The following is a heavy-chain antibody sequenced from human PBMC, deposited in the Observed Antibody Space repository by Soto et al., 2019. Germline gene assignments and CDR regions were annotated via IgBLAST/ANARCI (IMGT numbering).Heavy chain of an antibody. CDR3: ARDGIAAAGTSEGYYYYGMDV. CDR2: IYYSGST. CDR1: GDSISSSYY. V-gene: IGHV4-39*07. Sequence: SSETLSLTCTVSGDSISSSYYWGWIRPPPGKGLEWFGSIYYSGSTNYNPSLKSRVTISVDTSKNQFSLKLSSVTAADTAVYYCARDGIAAAGTSEGYYYYGMDVWGQGTTVTVSS. J-gene: IGHJ6*02. D-gene: IGHD6-13*01.